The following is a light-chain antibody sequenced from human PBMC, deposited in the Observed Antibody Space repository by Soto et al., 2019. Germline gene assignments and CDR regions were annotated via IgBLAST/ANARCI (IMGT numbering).Light chain of an antibody. V-gene: IGLV2-8*01. Sequence: QSVLTQPPSASGSPGQSVSISCTGTGSDVGTYNFVSWYQQHSGKAPKLLIYEATKRPSGVPDRFSGSKSGNTASLTVSGLQAEDEAEYFCSSYTGDRHFYVFGTGTKVTVL. J-gene: IGLJ1*01. CDR2: EAT. CDR3: SSYTGDRHFYV. CDR1: GSDVGTYNF.